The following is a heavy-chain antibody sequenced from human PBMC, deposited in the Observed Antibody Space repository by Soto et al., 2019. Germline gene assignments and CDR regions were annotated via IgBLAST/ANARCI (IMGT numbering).Heavy chain of an antibody. CDR3: AKDHEDPNYFGMDV. Sequence: EEHLVESGGALIQPGGSLRLSCAVSGFSVSRKYMSWVRRAPGKGLEWVSTLYSGGSTHYADSVKGRFTISRDTSKNTLYLQMSSLRVDDTAVYYCAKDHEDPNYFGMDVWGQGTTVTVS. J-gene: IGHJ6*02. CDR2: LYSGGST. CDR1: GFSVSRKY. V-gene: IGHV3-53*01.